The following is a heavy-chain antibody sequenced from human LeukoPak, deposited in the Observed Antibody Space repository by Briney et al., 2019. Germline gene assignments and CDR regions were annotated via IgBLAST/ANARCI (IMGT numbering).Heavy chain of an antibody. CDR3: ARAAAIFGVAIGEYYFDY. CDR2: IYYSGST. Sequence: SETLSLTCTVSGGSISSGGYYWSWIRQHPGKGLEWIGYIYYSGSTYYNPSLKSRVTISVDTSKNQFSLKLSSVTAADTAVYYCARAAAIFGVAIGEYYFDYWGQGTLVTVSS. J-gene: IGHJ4*02. V-gene: IGHV4-31*03. CDR1: GGSISSGGYY. D-gene: IGHD3-3*01.